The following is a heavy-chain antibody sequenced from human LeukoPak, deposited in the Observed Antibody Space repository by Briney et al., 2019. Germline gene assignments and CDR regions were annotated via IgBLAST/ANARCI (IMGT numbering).Heavy chain of an antibody. D-gene: IGHD5-24*01. J-gene: IGHJ4*02. CDR1: GFTFSSYS. Sequence: PGGSLRLSCAASGFTFSSYSMNWVRQAPGKGLEWVSSISSSSSYIYYADSVKGRFTISRDNAKNSLYLQMNSLRAEDTAVYYCARDRGDGYNIDFYFDYWGQGPLVTVSS. CDR2: ISSSSSYI. CDR3: ARDRGDGYNIDFYFDY. V-gene: IGHV3-21*01.